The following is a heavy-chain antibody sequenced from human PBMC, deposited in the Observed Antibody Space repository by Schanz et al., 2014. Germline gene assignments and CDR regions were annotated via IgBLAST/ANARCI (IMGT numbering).Heavy chain of an antibody. V-gene: IGHV3-23*04. CDR2: ISSGGGST. J-gene: IGHJ2*01. Sequence: VQLVESGGGVVQPGRSLRLSCAASGFSFSSYAMGWVRQARGKGLEWVSSISSGGGSTYYADSVKGRFTISRDNSKNTLYLQMNSLRAEDTAIYYCAKDAPYPFDLWGRGTLITVSS. CDR3: AKDAPYPFDL. CDR1: GFSFSSYA.